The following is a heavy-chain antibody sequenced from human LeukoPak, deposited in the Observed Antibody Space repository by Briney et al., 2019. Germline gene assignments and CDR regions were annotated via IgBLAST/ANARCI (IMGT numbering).Heavy chain of an antibody. J-gene: IGHJ4*02. Sequence: GSLRLSCAASGFTFSGSAMHWVRQASGKGLEWVGRIRSKGNSYATAYAASVKGKFTISRDDSKNTAYLHMNSLKTEDTAVYYCTRHVGEDYYDSSGYYDWGQGTLVTVSS. CDR2: IRSKGNSYAT. D-gene: IGHD3-22*01. V-gene: IGHV3-73*01. CDR3: TRHVGEDYYDSSGYYD. CDR1: GFTFSGSA.